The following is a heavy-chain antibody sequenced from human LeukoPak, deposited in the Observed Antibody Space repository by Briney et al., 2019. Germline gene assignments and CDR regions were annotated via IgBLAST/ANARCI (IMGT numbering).Heavy chain of an antibody. J-gene: IGHJ4*02. CDR1: GYTFTSYG. CDR3: ARSGHCSGADCYAEGIDY. D-gene: IGHD2-2*01. V-gene: IGHV1-18*01. Sequence: ASVKVSCKASGYTFTSYGISWVRQAPGQGLECMGWISAYNGNTNYAQKLQGRVTMTTDTSTSTAYMELRSLRSDDTAVYYCARSGHCSGADCYAEGIDYWGQGTLVTVSS. CDR2: ISAYNGNT.